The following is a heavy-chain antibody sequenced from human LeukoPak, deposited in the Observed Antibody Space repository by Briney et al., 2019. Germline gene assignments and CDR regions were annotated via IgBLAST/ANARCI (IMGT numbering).Heavy chain of an antibody. CDR2: IYTSGST. J-gene: IGHJ4*02. Sequence: SGPTLVKPSETLSLTCTVSGGSIRSGSYYWSWIRQPPGKGLEWIGRIYTSGSTNYNPSLKSRVTISVDTSKNQFSLKLSSVTAADTAVYYCARDREYYDSSGYYDSERRKGYFDYWGQGTLVTVSS. CDR1: GGSIRSGSYY. CDR3: ARDREYYDSSGYYDSERRKGYFDY. D-gene: IGHD3-22*01. V-gene: IGHV4-61*02.